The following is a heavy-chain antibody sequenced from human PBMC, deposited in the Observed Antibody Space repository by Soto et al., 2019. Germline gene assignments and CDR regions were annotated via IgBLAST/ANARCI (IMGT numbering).Heavy chain of an antibody. Sequence: ESGGDLVQPGGSLRLSCAASGFTFSDHYMEWVRQAPGKGLEWVGRTRNKVDSYTTEYAASVRGRFTISRDDSTNTLYLQMSSLKTEDTAFYYCTRGAPSGTFYDYWGQGTLVTVSS. CDR3: TRGAPSGTFYDY. D-gene: IGHD6-13*01. CDR2: TRNKVDSYTT. V-gene: IGHV3-72*01. J-gene: IGHJ4*02. CDR1: GFTFSDHY.